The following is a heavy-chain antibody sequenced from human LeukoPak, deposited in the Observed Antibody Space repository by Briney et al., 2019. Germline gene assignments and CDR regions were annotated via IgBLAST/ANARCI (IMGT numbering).Heavy chain of an antibody. CDR2: IYYSGST. Sequence: SETLSLTCTVSGYSISSGYYWGWIRQPPGKGLEWIGSIYYSGSTYYNPSLKSRVTISVDTSKNQFSLKLSSVTAADTAVYYCARTMIVVVITNRDAFDIWGQGTMVTVSS. CDR1: GYSISSGYY. D-gene: IGHD3-22*01. CDR3: ARTMIVVVITNRDAFDI. V-gene: IGHV4-38-2*02. J-gene: IGHJ3*02.